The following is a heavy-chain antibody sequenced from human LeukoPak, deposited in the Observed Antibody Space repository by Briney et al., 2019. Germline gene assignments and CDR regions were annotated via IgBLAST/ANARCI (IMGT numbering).Heavy chain of an antibody. CDR1: GFTLSSYA. CDR3: AKDGFGTPRTYYMDV. CDR2: ISGSGGST. J-gene: IGHJ6*03. V-gene: IGHV3-23*01. Sequence: GGSLRLSCAASGFTLSSYAMSWVRQAPGKGLEWVSAISGSGGSTYYADSVKGRFTISRDNSKNTLYLQMNSLRAEDTAVYYCAKDGFGTPRTYYMDVWGKGTTVTVSS. D-gene: IGHD1-7*01.